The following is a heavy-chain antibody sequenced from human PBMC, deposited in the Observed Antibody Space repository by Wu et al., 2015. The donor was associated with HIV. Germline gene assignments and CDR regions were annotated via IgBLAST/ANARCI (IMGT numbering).Heavy chain of an antibody. D-gene: IGHD5-12*01. V-gene: IGHV1-69*05. CDR3: AREGGGYSGYEGWFDP. J-gene: IGHJ5*02. CDR1: GGGFNSYA. Sequence: QVQLVQSGAEVKNPGSSVKVSCKASGGGFNSYAISWVRQAPGQGLEWMGGVIPVIGTPNYSQKFQGRVTITTDESTATVYMEMSSLRSEDTAVYYCAREGGGYSGYEGWFDPGAREPWSPSPQ. CDR2: VIPVIGTP.